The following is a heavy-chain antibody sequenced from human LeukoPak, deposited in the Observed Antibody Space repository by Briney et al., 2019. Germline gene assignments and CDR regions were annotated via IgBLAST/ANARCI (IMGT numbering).Heavy chain of an antibody. D-gene: IGHD1-14*01. V-gene: IGHV3-7*01. CDR2: INEDGGER. J-gene: IGHJ5*02. CDR3: ARGGNLDT. CDR1: GFTLNRYW. Sequence: PGGSLRLSCAASGFTLNRYWMSWVRQAPGKGLEWVANINEDGGERHYVGSVKGRFTISRHNAKNSLYLQMNSLRAEDTAVYYCARGGNLDTWGGGTLVTVSS.